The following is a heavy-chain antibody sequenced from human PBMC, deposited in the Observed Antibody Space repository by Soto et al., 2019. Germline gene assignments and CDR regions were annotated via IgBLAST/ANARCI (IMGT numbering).Heavy chain of an antibody. D-gene: IGHD2-8*01. Sequence: WASVKVSCKASGYSFTDYHIHWVRQAPGQGLEWLGRINPKSGGTSTAQKFQGWVTMTRDRSISTVYMELTRLRSDDTAVYFCARGHSTDCSNGVCSFFYNHEMDVWGQGTPVTVYS. CDR2: INPKSGGT. J-gene: IGHJ6*02. CDR3: ARGHSTDCSNGVCSFFYNHEMDV. V-gene: IGHV1-2*04. CDR1: GYSFTDYH.